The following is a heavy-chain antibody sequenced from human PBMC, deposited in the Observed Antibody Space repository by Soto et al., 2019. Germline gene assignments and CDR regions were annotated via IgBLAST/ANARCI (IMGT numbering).Heavy chain of an antibody. V-gene: IGHV3-30*18. Sequence: GGSLRLSCAASGFTFSSYGMHWVRQAPGKGLEWVAVISYDGSNKYYADSVKGRFTISRDNSKNTLYLQMNSLRAEDTAVYYCAKDGYNWNYGKPPNYYYYYTDVWGKGTTVTVSS. D-gene: IGHD1-7*01. CDR3: AKDGYNWNYGKPPNYYYYYTDV. CDR2: ISYDGSNK. CDR1: GFTFSSYG. J-gene: IGHJ6*03.